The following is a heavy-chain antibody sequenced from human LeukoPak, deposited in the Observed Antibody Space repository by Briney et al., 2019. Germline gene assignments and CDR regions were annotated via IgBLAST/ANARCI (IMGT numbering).Heavy chain of an antibody. CDR1: GASIRNYY. CDR2: IYYSGST. D-gene: IGHD6-13*01. J-gene: IGHJ5*02. Sequence: SETLPLTCTVSGASIRNYYWSWIRQSPGKGLEWIGYIYYSGSTNYNPSLESRVAMSVDTSKNQFSLRLSSVTAAGTAIYYCARRYNRSWYVGFFDPWGQGTLVTVSS. V-gene: IGHV4-59*08. CDR3: ARRYNRSWYVGFFDP.